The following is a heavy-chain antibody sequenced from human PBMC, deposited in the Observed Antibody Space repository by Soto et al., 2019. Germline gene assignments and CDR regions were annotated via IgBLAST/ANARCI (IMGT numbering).Heavy chain of an antibody. CDR1: GFTFSNYG. V-gene: IGHV3-33*01. J-gene: IGHJ4*02. D-gene: IGHD6-13*01. CDR3: ARDNIRGYSNNWYFDY. CDR2: IWYDGSNK. Sequence: GGSLRLSCAASGFTFSNYGMHWVRQAPGKGLEWVAAIWYDGSNKYYGDSVKGRFTISRDKSKNTLYLQMNSLRAEDTAVYYFARDNIRGYSNNWYFDYWGQGTLVTVSS.